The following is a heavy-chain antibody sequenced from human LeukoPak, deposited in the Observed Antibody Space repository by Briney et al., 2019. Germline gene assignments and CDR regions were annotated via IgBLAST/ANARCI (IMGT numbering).Heavy chain of an antibody. D-gene: IGHD1-26*01. CDR1: GFTFSSYA. CDR3: ARDKISGSYYAGDAFDI. CDR2: ISSNGGST. V-gene: IGHV3-64*01. Sequence: GGSLRLSCAASGFTFSSYAMHWVRQAPGKGLEYVSAISSNGGSTYYANSVKGRFTISRDNSKNTLYLQMGSLRAEDMAVYYCARDKISGSYYAGDAFDIWGQGTMVTVSS. J-gene: IGHJ3*02.